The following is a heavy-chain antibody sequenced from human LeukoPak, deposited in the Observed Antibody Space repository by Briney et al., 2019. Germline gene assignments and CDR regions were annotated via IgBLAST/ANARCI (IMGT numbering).Heavy chain of an antibody. D-gene: IGHD2-2*01. V-gene: IGHV1-8*01. CDR3: ARWRVVVPGLDY. CDR1: GDTVTSYD. Sequence: GASVKVSCKASGDTVTSYDINRVRRATGQGLEWMGWMNPNSGNTGYAQKFQGRVTMTRNTSISTAYMELSSLRSEDTAVYYCARWRVVVPGLDYWGQGTLVTVSS. J-gene: IGHJ4*02. CDR2: MNPNSGNT.